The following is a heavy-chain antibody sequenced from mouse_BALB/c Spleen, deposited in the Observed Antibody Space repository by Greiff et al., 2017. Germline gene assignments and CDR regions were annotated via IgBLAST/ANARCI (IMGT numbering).Heavy chain of an antibody. CDR2: INPSNGRT. Sequence: QVQLQQPGAELVKPGASVKLSCKASGYTFTSYWMHWVKQRHGQGLEWIGEINPSNGRTNYNEKFKSKATLTVDKSSSTAYMQLSSLTSEDSAVYYCARAFYYGSPNYYAMDYWGQGTSVTVSS. V-gene: IGHV1S81*02. CDR3: ARAFYYGSPNYYAMDY. J-gene: IGHJ4*01. CDR1: GYTFTSYW. D-gene: IGHD1-1*01.